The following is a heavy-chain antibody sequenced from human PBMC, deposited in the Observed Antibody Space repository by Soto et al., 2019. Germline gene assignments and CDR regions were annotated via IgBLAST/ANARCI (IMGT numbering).Heavy chain of an antibody. V-gene: IGHV3-15*01. Sequence: PGGSLRLSCAASGFTFSNAWMSWVRQAPGKGLEWVGRIKSKTDGGTTDYAAPVKGRFTISRDDSKNTLYLQMNSLKTEDTAVYYCTKDPEIPYGGDIYYYYGMDVWGQGTTVTVSS. CDR1: GFTFSNAW. J-gene: IGHJ6*02. CDR2: IKSKTDGGTT. D-gene: IGHD4-17*01. CDR3: TKDPEIPYGGDIYYYYGMDV.